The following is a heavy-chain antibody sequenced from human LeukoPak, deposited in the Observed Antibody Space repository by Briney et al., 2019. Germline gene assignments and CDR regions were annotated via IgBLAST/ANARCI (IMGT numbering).Heavy chain of an antibody. V-gene: IGHV1-2*02. CDR3: AREALTGYDSSGYQR. CDR2: INPHSGGT. J-gene: IGHJ4*02. D-gene: IGHD3-22*01. Sequence: ASVKVSCKASGYILSDYYMHWVRQVPGQGLEWMGWINPHSGGTNYAQKFQGRVTMTRDTSISTAYMELSRLRSDDTAVYYCAREALTGYDSSGYQRWGQGTLVTVSS. CDR1: GYILSDYY.